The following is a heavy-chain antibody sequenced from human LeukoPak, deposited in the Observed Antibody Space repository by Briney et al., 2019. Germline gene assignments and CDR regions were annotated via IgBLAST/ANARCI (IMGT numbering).Heavy chain of an antibody. CDR1: GGSISSYY. D-gene: IGHD4-17*01. V-gene: IGHV4-59*01. CDR2: IYYSGST. CDR3: ARASYGDYYFDY. J-gene: IGHJ4*02. Sequence: SETLSLTCTVSGGSISSYYWSWIRQPPGKGLEWIGYIYYSGSTNYNPSLKSRVTISVDTSKNQFSLKLSSMTAADTAVYYCARASYGDYYFDYWGQGTLVTVSS.